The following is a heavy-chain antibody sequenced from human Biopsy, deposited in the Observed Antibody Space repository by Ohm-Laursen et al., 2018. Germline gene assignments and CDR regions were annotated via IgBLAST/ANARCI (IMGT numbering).Heavy chain of an antibody. J-gene: IGHJ5*02. V-gene: IGHV4-39*01. D-gene: IGHD3-3*01. CDR3: ARQRAGFWFDP. CDR1: GGSVSSDIYY. CDR2: IHYSGPT. Sequence: TLSLTCSVSGGSVSSDIYYWGWIRQPPGKGLEWIGSIHYSGPTFYTPSLKSRVTIAVDKSKNQVSLSLTSVTVAETAVYYCARQRAGFWFDPWGQGALVTVSS.